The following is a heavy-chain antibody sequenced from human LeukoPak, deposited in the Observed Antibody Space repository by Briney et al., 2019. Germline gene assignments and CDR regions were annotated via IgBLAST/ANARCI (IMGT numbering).Heavy chain of an antibody. CDR1: GFTVSTNY. CDR2: VYMGGTT. V-gene: IGHV3-66*01. J-gene: IGHJ4*02. Sequence: GGSLRLSCAASGFTVSTNYMNWVRQAPGKGLEWVSVVYMGGTTYYSDSVKGRFTISRDSTKNTIYLQMNNLRAEDTAVYYCARGLLRDGYTYTYSFDYWGQGALVTVSS. CDR3: ARGLLRDGYTYTYSFDY. D-gene: IGHD5-18*01.